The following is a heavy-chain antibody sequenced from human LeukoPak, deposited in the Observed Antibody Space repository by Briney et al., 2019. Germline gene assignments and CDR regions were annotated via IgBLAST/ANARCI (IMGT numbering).Heavy chain of an antibody. CDR3: ARVTENIVVVTAKWEWFDP. D-gene: IGHD2-21*02. V-gene: IGHV1-18*01. CDR1: GYTFTSYG. Sequence: ASVKVSCKASGYTFTSYGISWVRQAPGQGLEWMGWISAYNGNTNYAQKLQGRVTMTTDTSTSTAYMELRSLRSDDTAVYYCARVTENIVVVTAKWEWFDPWGQGTLVTVSS. CDR2: ISAYNGNT. J-gene: IGHJ5*02.